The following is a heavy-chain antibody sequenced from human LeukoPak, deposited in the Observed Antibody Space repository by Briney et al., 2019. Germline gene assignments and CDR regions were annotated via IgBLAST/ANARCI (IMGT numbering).Heavy chain of an antibody. D-gene: IGHD1-1*01. CDR2: IYYRGNT. CDR3: ARPTTGPATQGYDS. J-gene: IGHJ4*02. V-gene: IGHV4-39*01. CDR1: GGSISSSPYY. Sequence: SETLSLTCTVSGGSISSSPYYWAWIRQPPGRGLEWIGSIYYRGNTYHNPSLKSRVTISVDTSKNQFSLSVISVTAADTAVYFCARPTTGPATQGYDSWGQGIRSPSPQ.